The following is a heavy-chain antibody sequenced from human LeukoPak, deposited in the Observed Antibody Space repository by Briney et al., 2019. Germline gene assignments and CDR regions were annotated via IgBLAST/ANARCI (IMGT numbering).Heavy chain of an antibody. CDR1: GGSISGYY. D-gene: IGHD6-19*01. CDR2: IYYSGSN. Sequence: SETLSLTCTVSGGSISGYYWSWIRQPPGKGLEWIAYIYYSGSNNHNPSLKSRVTISVDTSKNQFSLKLSSVTATDTAVYCCARHRDYGNGWFGFDYWGQGTLVTVSS. CDR3: ARHRDYGNGWFGFDY. V-gene: IGHV4-59*08. J-gene: IGHJ4*02.